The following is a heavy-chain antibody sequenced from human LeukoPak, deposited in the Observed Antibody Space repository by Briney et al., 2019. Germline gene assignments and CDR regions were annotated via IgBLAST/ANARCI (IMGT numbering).Heavy chain of an antibody. V-gene: IGHV3-74*01. CDR1: GFTFSNFW. Sequence: GGSLRLSCAASGFTFSNFWMRWVRQASGKGLVWVSRISADGSDAVYADSVKGRFTISRDNAKNAVHLQMNNLRAEDTAVYYCARDRPHNWFDPWGQGTLVTVSS. CDR2: ISADGSDA. CDR3: ARDRPHNWFDP. J-gene: IGHJ5*02.